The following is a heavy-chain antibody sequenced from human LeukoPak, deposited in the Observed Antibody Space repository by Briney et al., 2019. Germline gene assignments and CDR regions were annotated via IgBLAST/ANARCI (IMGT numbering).Heavy chain of an antibody. J-gene: IGHJ4*02. CDR1: GFTFSRYA. V-gene: IGHV3-30*04. Sequence: GRSLRLSCAASGFTFSRYAMHWVRQAPGNGLEWVAIISDDGRKEYYADSVKGRVSISRDNSRNMLYLQMNSLRTEDTAVYYCAKEYRSGWNDYWGQGTLVTVSS. D-gene: IGHD6-19*01. CDR3: AKEYRSGWNDY. CDR2: ISDDGRKE.